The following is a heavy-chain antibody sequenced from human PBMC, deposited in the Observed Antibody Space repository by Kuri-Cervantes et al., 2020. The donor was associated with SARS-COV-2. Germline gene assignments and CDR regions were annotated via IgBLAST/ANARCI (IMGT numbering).Heavy chain of an antibody. D-gene: IGHD3-22*01. CDR1: GFNFSRTD. CDR3: ARDYYYGSSGYYYDVYYYGMDV. J-gene: IGHJ6*02. CDR2: ISSSSTI. Sequence: GESLKISCAASGFNFSRTDMHWVRQAPGKGLEWVSYISSSSTIYYADSVKGRFTISRDNAKNSLYLQMNSLRDEDTAVYYCARDYYYGSSGYYYDVYYYGMDVWGQGTTVTVSS. V-gene: IGHV3-48*02.